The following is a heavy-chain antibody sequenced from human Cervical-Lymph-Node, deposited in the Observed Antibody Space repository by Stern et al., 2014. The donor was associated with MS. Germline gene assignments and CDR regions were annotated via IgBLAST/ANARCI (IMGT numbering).Heavy chain of an antibody. Sequence: MQLVQSGGGLVQPGGSLRLSCAASGFTFSSYWMHWVRQAPGKGLVWVSRINYDGSSIAYADSVKGRFTISRDNAKNMLYLQMSSLGAEDTAVYHCARAYAGNRNFDYWGQGALVTVSS. CDR2: INYDGSSI. CDR1: GFTFSSYW. V-gene: IGHV3-74*02. CDR3: ARAYAGNRNFDY. J-gene: IGHJ4*02. D-gene: IGHD4-23*01.